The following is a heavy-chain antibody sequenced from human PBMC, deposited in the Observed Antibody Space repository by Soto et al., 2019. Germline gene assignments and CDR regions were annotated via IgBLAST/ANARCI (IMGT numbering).Heavy chain of an antibody. CDR1: GGSISSGGYY. Sequence: QVQLQESGPGLVKPSQTLSLTCTVSGGSISSGGYYWSWIRQHPGKGLEWIGYISYSGSTYYNPSLKSRVTISVATSKNQFSLKLSAVTAADTAVYYGAGEETGYCSGGSCYSPDYCVQGTLVTVSS. CDR3: AGEETGYCSGGSCYSPDY. D-gene: IGHD2-15*01. CDR2: ISYSGST. J-gene: IGHJ4*02. V-gene: IGHV4-31*03.